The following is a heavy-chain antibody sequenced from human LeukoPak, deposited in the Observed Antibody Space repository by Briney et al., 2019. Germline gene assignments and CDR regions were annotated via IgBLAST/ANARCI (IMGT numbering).Heavy chain of an antibody. J-gene: IGHJ4*02. V-gene: IGHV4-39*07. CDR2: IYYSGST. CDR1: GGSISSSSYY. D-gene: IGHD2-15*01. Sequence: SETLSLTCTVSGGSISSSSYYWGWIRQPPGKGLEWIGSIYYSGSTYYNPSLKSRVTISVDTSKNQFSLKLSSVTAADTAVYYCASPGGYCSGGSCSYGDYWGQGTLVTVSS. CDR3: ASPGGYCSGGSCSYGDY.